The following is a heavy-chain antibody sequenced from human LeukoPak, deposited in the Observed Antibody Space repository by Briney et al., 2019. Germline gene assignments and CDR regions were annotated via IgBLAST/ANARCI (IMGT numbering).Heavy chain of an antibody. D-gene: IGHD6-25*01. Sequence: SGGSLRLSCAASGFTFSSYSMNWVRQAPGKGLEWVSSISSSSSYIYYADSVKGRFTISRDNAKNSLYLQMNSLRAEDTAVYYCARGGIAADFDYWGQGTLVTVSS. CDR3: ARGGIAADFDY. CDR2: ISSSSSYI. V-gene: IGHV3-21*01. CDR1: GFTFSSYS. J-gene: IGHJ4*02.